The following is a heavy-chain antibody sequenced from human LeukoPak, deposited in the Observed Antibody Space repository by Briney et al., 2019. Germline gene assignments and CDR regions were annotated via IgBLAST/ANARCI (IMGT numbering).Heavy chain of an antibody. CDR2: IIPIFGTA. Sequence: EASVKVSCKASGGTFSSYAISWVRQAPGQGLEWMGGIIPIFGTANYAQKFQGRVTITADESTSTAYMELSSLRSEDTAVYYCATDLPNIAAAGTSFDYWGQGTLVTVSS. J-gene: IGHJ4*02. CDR1: GGTFSSYA. D-gene: IGHD6-13*01. CDR3: ATDLPNIAAAGTSFDY. V-gene: IGHV1-69*01.